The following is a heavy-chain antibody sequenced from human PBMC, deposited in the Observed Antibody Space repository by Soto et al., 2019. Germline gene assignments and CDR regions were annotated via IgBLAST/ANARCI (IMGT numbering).Heavy chain of an antibody. J-gene: IGHJ4*02. CDR1: GFTFSNYA. Sequence: GSLRLSCAVSGFTFSNYAVTWVRQAPGKGLEWVSYIDSRGRTISYADSVKGRFTISRDKAKNSLYLQMNSLRAEDTAVYYCARQAARNYFDFWGQGTPVTVSS. CDR2: IDSRGRTI. CDR3: ARQAARNYFDF. V-gene: IGHV3-11*01.